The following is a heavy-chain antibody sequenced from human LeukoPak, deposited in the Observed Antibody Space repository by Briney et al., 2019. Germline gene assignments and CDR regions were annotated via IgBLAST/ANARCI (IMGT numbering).Heavy chain of an antibody. D-gene: IGHD3-10*01. CDR1: GYTFTSYL. Sequence: GASVKVSCKASGYTFTSYLIHWVRQAPGQGPEWMGVMYTSGGGTTYAQKFQGRVIMTRDTSTSTVYMELSSLRFEDTAVYYCARERGSTQCFAYWGQGTLVTVSS. V-gene: IGHV1-46*01. CDR2: MYTSGGGT. J-gene: IGHJ4*02. CDR3: ARERGSTQCFAY.